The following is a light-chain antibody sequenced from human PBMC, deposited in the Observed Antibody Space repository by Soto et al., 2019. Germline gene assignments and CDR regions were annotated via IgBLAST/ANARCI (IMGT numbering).Light chain of an antibody. J-gene: IGLJ1*01. CDR2: DNN. CDR1: SSNIGNNY. V-gene: IGLV1-51*01. CDR3: QSYDSSLSGYV. Sequence: QSALTQPPSVSTAPGQKVTISCSGSSSNIGNNYVSWYQQLPGTAPKLLIYDNNKRPSGIPDRFSGSKSGTSATLGITGPQTGDEADYYCQSYDSSLSGYVFGTGTKVTVL.